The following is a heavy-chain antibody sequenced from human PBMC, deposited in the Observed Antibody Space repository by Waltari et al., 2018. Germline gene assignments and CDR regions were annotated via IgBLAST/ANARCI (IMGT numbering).Heavy chain of an antibody. J-gene: IGHJ6*02. CDR1: GGSFSGYY. V-gene: IGHV4-34*01. Sequence: QVQLQQWGAGLLKPSEPLSLTCAVYGGSFSGYYWRWIRQPPGKGLEWIGEINHSGSTNYNPSLKSRVTISVDTSKNQFSLKLSSVTAADTAVYYCARYYDTAMVPNGMDVWGQGTTVTVSS. D-gene: IGHD5-18*01. CDR3: ARYYDTAMVPNGMDV. CDR2: INHSGST.